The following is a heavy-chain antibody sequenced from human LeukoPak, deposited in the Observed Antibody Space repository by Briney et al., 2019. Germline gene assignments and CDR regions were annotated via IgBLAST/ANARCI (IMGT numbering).Heavy chain of an antibody. D-gene: IGHD5-24*01. CDR3: ARIRRDGYNYNDAFDI. J-gene: IGHJ3*02. CDR2: IDWDDDK. V-gene: IGHV2-70*11. CDR1: GFSLSTSGMC. Sequence: SGPTLANPTQTLTLTCTFSGFSLSTSGMCVSWIRQPPGKALEWLARIDWDDDKYYSTSLKTRLTISKDTSKNQVILTMTNMDPVDTATYYCARIRRDGYNYNDAFDIWGQGTMVTVSS.